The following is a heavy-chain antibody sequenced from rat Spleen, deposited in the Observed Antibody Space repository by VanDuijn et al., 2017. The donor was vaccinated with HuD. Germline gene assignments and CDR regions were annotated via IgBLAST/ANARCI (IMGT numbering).Heavy chain of an antibody. V-gene: IGHV3-3*01. CDR3: ARSDGVHYYLPFAD. CDR2: INSAGTT. CDR1: GHSITSSYR. J-gene: IGHJ3*01. Sequence: EVQLQESGPGLVKPAQSLSLTCSVTGHSITSSYRWNWIRKFPGNKLEWMGYINSAGTTIYNPSLKSRISITRDASKNQFFLQVNSVTSEYTATDDCARSDGVHYYLPFADWGQGALVTVSS. D-gene: IGHD1-6*01.